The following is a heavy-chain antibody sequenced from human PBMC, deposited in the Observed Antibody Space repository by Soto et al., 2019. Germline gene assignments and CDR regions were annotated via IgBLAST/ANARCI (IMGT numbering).Heavy chain of an antibody. CDR2: ISYDGSNK. V-gene: IGHV3-30-3*01. Sequence: QVQLVESGGGVVQPGRSPRLSCAASGFTFSSYAMHWVRQAPGKGLEWVAVISYDGSNKYYADSVKGRFTISRDNSKNTLYLQMNSLRAEDTAVYYCARDRGYFDYWGQGTLVTVSS. CDR1: GFTFSSYA. D-gene: IGHD3-10*01. CDR3: ARDRGYFDY. J-gene: IGHJ4*02.